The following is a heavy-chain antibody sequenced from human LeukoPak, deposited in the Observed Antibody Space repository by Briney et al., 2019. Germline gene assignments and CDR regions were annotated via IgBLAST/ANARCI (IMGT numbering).Heavy chain of an antibody. CDR1: GLTFGNAW. V-gene: IGHV3-15*01. CDR2: ITSKTSGEAT. J-gene: IGHJ4*02. Sequence: GGFRRLSCAASGLTFGNAWMSWVRQAPGKGLEWVARITSKTSGEATDYAAPVRGRFTISRDDSKATLYLQMDSLETEDTAIYYCTTYRYSYGSTGYSYFDYWGQGILVTVSS. D-gene: IGHD3-22*01. CDR3: TTYRYSYGSTGYSYFDY.